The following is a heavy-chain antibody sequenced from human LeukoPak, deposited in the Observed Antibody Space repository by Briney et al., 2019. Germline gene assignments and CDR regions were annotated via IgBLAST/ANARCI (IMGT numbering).Heavy chain of an antibody. V-gene: IGHV5-51*01. D-gene: IGHD1-1*01. CDR2: IYPGDSDT. CDR1: GYSFTSYW. CDR3: ASPPQYDAEYFQH. Sequence: GEFLKISCKGSGYSFTSYWIGWVRQMPGKGLEWMGIIYPGDSDTRYSPSFQGQVTISADKSISTAYLQWSSLKASDTAMYYCASPPQYDAEYFQHWGQGTLVTVSS. J-gene: IGHJ1*01.